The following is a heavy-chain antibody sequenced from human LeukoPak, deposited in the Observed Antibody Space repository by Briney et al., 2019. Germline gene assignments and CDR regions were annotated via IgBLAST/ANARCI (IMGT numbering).Heavy chain of an antibody. V-gene: IGHV4-61*02. CDR1: GGSISSGSYY. CDR2: IYTRGST. Sequence: SETLSLTCTVSGGSISSGSYYWSWIRQPAGKGLEWIGRIYTRGSTNYNPSLKSRVTISVDTSKNQFSLKLSSVTAADTAVYYCARVRYYYGSGSYYDYYYYMDVWGKGTTVTISS. CDR3: ARVRYYYGSGSYYDYYYYMDV. D-gene: IGHD3-10*01. J-gene: IGHJ6*03.